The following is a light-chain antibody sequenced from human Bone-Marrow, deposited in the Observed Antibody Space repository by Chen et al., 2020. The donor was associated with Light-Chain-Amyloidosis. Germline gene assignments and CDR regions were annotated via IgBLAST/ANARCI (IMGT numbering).Light chain of an antibody. CDR2: DAS. CDR3: QQRSNWPT. CDR1: QSVSSY. Sequence: EIVLTQSQATLSFSPGERVTLSCRASQSVSSYLAWYQQKPGQAPRLLIYDASDRATGIPARFSGSGSGTDFTLTISSLEPEDFAVYYCQQRSNWPTFGGGTKVEIK. J-gene: IGKJ4*01. V-gene: IGKV3-11*01.